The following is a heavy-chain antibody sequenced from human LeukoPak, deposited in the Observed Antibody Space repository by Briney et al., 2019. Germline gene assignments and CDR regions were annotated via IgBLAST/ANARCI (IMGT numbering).Heavy chain of an antibody. Sequence: ASVKVSCKTSGYTFTGYYMHWVRQAPGQGLEWMGWINPNSGGTNYAQKFQGRVTMTRDTSISTAYMELSRLRSDDTAVYYCARSDSSGWHFDYWGQGTLVTVSS. V-gene: IGHV1-2*02. J-gene: IGHJ4*02. CDR3: ARSDSSGWHFDY. CDR1: GYTFTGYY. D-gene: IGHD6-19*01. CDR2: INPNSGGT.